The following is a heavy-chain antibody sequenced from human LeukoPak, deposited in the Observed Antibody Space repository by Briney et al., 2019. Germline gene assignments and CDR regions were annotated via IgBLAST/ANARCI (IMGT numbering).Heavy chain of an antibody. CDR3: ARPRYDSSGKGVDY. D-gene: IGHD3-22*01. J-gene: IGHJ4*02. V-gene: IGHV1-69*06. CDR2: IIPIFGTA. CDR1: GGTFSSYA. Sequence: GASVKVSCKASGGTFSSYAISWVRQAPGQGLEWMGGIIPIFGTANYAQKFQGRVTITADKSTSTAYMELSSLRSEDTAVYYCARPRYDSSGKGVDYWGQGTLVTVSS.